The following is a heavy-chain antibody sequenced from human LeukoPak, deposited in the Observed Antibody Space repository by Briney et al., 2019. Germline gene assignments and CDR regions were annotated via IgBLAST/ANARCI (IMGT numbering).Heavy chain of an antibody. CDR3: ARHGLYSSGRYPYYYYGMDV. CDR2: INPSGGST. D-gene: IGHD6-19*01. V-gene: IGHV1-46*01. J-gene: IGHJ6*02. Sequence: ASVKVSCKASGYTFTSYYMHWVRQAPGQGLEWMGIINPSGGSTSYAQKFQGRVTMTRDTSTSTVYMELSSLRSEDTAVYYCARHGLYSSGRYPYYYYGMDVWGQGTTVTVSS. CDR1: GYTFTSYY.